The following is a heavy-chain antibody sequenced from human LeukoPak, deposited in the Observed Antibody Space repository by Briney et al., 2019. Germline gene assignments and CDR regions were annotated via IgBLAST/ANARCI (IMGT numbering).Heavy chain of an antibody. CDR2: ISGSDITT. J-gene: IGHJ4*02. V-gene: IGHV3-23*01. CDR1: GFTFSNYA. CDR3: TTGGGSYYLYRDDY. D-gene: IGHD1-26*01. Sequence: AGGSLRLSCAASGFTFSNYAMSWVRQAPGKGLEWVSGISGSDITTYYTDSVKGRFIISRDNSKNTLYLQMNSLKTEDTAVYYCTTGGGSYYLYRDDYWGQGTLVTVSS.